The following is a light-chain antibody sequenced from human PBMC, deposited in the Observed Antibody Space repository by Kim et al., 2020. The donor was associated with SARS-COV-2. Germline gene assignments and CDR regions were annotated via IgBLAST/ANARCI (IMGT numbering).Light chain of an antibody. CDR1: ALQKQY. CDR2: KDS. V-gene: IGLV3-25*03. CDR3: QSADRSGTYLA. J-gene: IGLJ2*01. Sequence: SQGQKARITCSGDALQKQYVYWYRKKTGQAPVLVIYKDSERLSGIPSRFSGSSSETTVKLTIRGVQGEDEADYYCQSADRSGTYLAFGGGNQLTVL.